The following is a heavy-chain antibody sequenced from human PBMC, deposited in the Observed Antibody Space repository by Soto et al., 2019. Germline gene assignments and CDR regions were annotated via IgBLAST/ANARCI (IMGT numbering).Heavy chain of an antibody. CDR3: ARVALGGYDFWSGPGGPSYFDF. D-gene: IGHD3-3*01. CDR2: IYYSGST. V-gene: IGHV4-31*03. J-gene: IGHJ4*02. CDR1: RGTVSIAGYY. Sequence: PSDSLSLACTVCRGTVSIAGYYWTLIRQHPGKGLEWIGYIYYSGSTYYNPSLKSRVTISVDTSKNQFSLKLSSVTAADTAVYYCARVALGGYDFWSGPGGPSYFDFWGEGTLLTVSS.